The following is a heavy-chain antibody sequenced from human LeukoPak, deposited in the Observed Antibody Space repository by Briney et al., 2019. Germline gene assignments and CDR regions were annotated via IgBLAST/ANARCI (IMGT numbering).Heavy chain of an antibody. V-gene: IGHV1-46*01. CDR1: GYTFTSYY. D-gene: IGHD3-22*01. CDR2: INPSGGST. Sequence: ASVKVSCKASGYTFTSYYMHWVRQAPGQGLEWMGIINPSGGSTSYAQKFQGRVTMTRDTSTSTVYMELSSLRSEDTAVYYCARGLYSSGLGRNWFDPWGQGTLVTVSS. J-gene: IGHJ5*02. CDR3: ARGLYSSGLGRNWFDP.